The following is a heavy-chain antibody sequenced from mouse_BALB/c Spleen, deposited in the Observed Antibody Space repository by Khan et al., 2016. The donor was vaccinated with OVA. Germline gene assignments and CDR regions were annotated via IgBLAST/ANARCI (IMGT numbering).Heavy chain of an antibody. CDR1: GYRFTDYN. V-gene: IGHV1S29*02. CDR3: TRSGYGSFGY. D-gene: IGHD1-1*01. Sequence: VQLQQSGPELVKPGASVKISCKASGYRFTDYNMDWVKQSHGKSLEWIGYFFPNSGGSGYNQKFKTKATLTVDSSSSTAYMELRSLTSDDSAVYYCTRSGYGSFGYWGQGTLVTVSA. CDR2: FFPNSGGS. J-gene: IGHJ3*01.